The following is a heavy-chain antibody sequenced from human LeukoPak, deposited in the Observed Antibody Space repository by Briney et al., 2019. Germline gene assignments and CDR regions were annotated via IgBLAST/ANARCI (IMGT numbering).Heavy chain of an antibody. CDR1: GFTLRNYA. CDR2: IKQDGSEK. V-gene: IGHV3-7*01. D-gene: IGHD5-12*01. J-gene: IGHJ4*02. CDR3: ARPGGYDSYYFDY. Sequence: GGSLRLSCAASGFTLRNYAMSWVRQAPGKGLEWVANIKQDGSEKYYVDSVKGRFTISRDNAKNSLYLQMNSLRAEDTAVYYCARPGGYDSYYFDYWGQGTLVTVSS.